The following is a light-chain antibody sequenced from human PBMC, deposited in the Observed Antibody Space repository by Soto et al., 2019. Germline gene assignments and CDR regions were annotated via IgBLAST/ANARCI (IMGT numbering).Light chain of an antibody. J-gene: IGKJ1*01. V-gene: IGKV1-17*01. CDR3: PPFIRYS. CDR2: AAS. Sequence: LLSFSVTVKDRVTIICRASQGVRNDLGWYQQKPAKAPKRLIYAASNLQSGVPSRFSGSGSGTEFTLTIISPQPDDLATYYFPPFIRYSFAQGGIVDIK. CDR1: QGVRND.